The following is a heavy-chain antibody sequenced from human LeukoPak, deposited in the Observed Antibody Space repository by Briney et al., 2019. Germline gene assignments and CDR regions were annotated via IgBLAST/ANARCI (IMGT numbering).Heavy chain of an antibody. V-gene: IGHV1-46*01. Sequence: ASVKVSCKASGYTFTSYYMHWVRQAPGQGLEWMGIINPSGGSASYAQKFQGRVTMTRDMSTSTVYMELSSLRSEDTAVYYCARDTEDSHSSGWNFDYWSQGTLVTVSP. CDR2: INPSGGSA. J-gene: IGHJ4*02. CDR1: GYTFTSYY. D-gene: IGHD6-19*01. CDR3: ARDTEDSHSSGWNFDY.